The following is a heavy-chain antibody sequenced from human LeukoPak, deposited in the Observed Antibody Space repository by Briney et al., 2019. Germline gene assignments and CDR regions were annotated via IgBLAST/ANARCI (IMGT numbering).Heavy chain of an antibody. D-gene: IGHD1-7*01. CDR3: VRHPAPGTADY. V-gene: IGHV3-7*01. CDR2: INEMGTEK. Sequence: PGGSLRLSCAALGFIFTHYWMGWARQAPGKGLEWVGNINEMGTEKFYVDSVKGRLTISRDNAKNTLYLQMNSLREEDTAVYYCVRHPAPGTADYWGQGTLVTVSS. J-gene: IGHJ4*02. CDR1: GFIFTHYW.